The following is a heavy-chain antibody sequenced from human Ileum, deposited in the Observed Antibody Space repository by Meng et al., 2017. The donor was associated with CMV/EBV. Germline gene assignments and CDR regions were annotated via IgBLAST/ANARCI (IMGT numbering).Heavy chain of an antibody. D-gene: IGHD2-15*01. V-gene: IGHV3-23*01. J-gene: IGHJ4*02. Sequence: GESLKISCVGSGFTFNNYAMSWVRQAPGKRLEWVSGISDSGSTISYPDSVKGRFTISRDNSKNTLYLQMNSLRVEDTAVYYCAKAECGGGGCKLIDYWGQGTLVTVSS. CDR2: ISDSGSTI. CDR1: GFTFNNYA. CDR3: AKAECGGGGCKLIDY.